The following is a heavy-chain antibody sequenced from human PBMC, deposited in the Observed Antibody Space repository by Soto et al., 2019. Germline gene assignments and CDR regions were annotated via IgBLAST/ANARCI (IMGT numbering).Heavy chain of an antibody. D-gene: IGHD3-22*01. CDR1: GGSISPYC. Sequence: SDTLSLTCTVSGGSISPYCWSWIRQSPGKGLEWIGYIYYSGSTNYNPSFKSRVAISVDTSKSQFSLKLSSVTAADTAVYYCARDPGYDSSGYYYFDYWGQGTLVTVSS. J-gene: IGHJ4*02. V-gene: IGHV4-59*01. CDR2: IYYSGST. CDR3: ARDPGYDSSGYYYFDY.